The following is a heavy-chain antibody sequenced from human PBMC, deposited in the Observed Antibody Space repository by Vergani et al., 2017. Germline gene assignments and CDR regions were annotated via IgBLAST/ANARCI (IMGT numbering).Heavy chain of an antibody. J-gene: IGHJ6*03. V-gene: IGHV3-30*18. CDR2: ISYDGSNK. CDR3: AKGDCSGGSCYPYYYYYMDV. CDR1: GFTFSSYG. Sequence: VQLLESGGGVVQPGRSLRLSCAASGFTFSSYGMHWVRQAPGKGLEWVAVISYDGSNKYYADSVKGRFTISRDNSKNTLYLQMNSLRAEDTAVYYCAKGDCSGGSCYPYYYYYMDVWGKGTTVTVSS. D-gene: IGHD2-15*01.